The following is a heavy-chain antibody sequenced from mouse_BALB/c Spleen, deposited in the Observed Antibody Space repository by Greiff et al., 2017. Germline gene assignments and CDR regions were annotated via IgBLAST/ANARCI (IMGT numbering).Heavy chain of an antibody. D-gene: IGHD2-3*01. J-gene: IGHJ4*01. CDR1: GYAFTNYL. V-gene: IGHV1-54*01. Sequence: VQLQESGAELVRPGTSVKVSCKASGYAFTNYLIEWVKQRPGQGLEWIGVINPGSGGTNYNEKFKGKATLTADKSSSTAYMQLSSLTSDDSAVYFCARFYDGYYDAMDYWGQGTSVTVSS. CDR3: ARFYDGYYDAMDY. CDR2: INPGSGGT.